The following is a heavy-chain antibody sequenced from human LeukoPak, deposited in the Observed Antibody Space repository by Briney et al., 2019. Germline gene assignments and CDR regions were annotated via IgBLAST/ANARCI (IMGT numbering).Heavy chain of an antibody. Sequence: PGGSLRLSCAASGFTFSSYGMHWVRQAPGKGLEWVAVISYDGSNKYYADSVKGLFTISRDNSKNTLYLQMNSLRAEDTAVYYCANGGSGSYYYYYYGMDVWGQGTTVTVSS. J-gene: IGHJ6*02. V-gene: IGHV3-30*18. D-gene: IGHD3-10*01. CDR3: ANGGSGSYYYYYYGMDV. CDR2: ISYDGSNK. CDR1: GFTFSSYG.